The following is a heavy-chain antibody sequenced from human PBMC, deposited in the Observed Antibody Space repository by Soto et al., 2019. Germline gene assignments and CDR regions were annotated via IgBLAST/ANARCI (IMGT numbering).Heavy chain of an antibody. CDR2: INHSGGT. CDR3: ARRGGLSTPSED. J-gene: IGHJ4*02. CDR1: GVSFRGYY. D-gene: IGHD5-12*01. V-gene: IGHV4-34*01. Sequence: QVQLQQGGAGPLKPSETLSLTCAVSGVSFRGYYWAWIRQSPGKGLEWIGAINHSGGTNYNPSPKSRVTILLDMSKNQFSLKLTSVTAADTAVYYCARRGGLSTPSEDWGQGTEVTVYS.